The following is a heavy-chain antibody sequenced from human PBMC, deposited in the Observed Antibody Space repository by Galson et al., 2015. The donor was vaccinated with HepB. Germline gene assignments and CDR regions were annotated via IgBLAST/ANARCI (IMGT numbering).Heavy chain of an antibody. D-gene: IGHD3-3*02. V-gene: IGHV4-59*01. CDR1: GDSISNYY. Sequence: LSLTCTVSGDSISNYYWSWIRQPPGKGLEWIGCIYYSGSANYNPSLKSRVTISVDTSKNQVSLKLTSMTAADTAVYYCARDPFKSDWFDPWGQGTLVTVSS. CDR3: ARDPFKSDWFDP. J-gene: IGHJ5*02. CDR2: IYYSGSA.